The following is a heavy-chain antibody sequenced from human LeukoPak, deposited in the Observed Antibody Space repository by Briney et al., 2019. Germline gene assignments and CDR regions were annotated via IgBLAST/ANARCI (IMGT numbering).Heavy chain of an antibody. D-gene: IGHD4-17*01. CDR1: GGSISSYY. J-gene: IGHJ4*02. CDR2: IYYSGST. Sequence: SETLSLTCTVSGGSISSYYWSWIRQPPGKGLEWIGYIYYSGSTNYNPSLKSRVTISVDTSKNQFSPKLSSVTDADTAVYYCARDARYGDYNYFDYWGQGTLVTVSS. V-gene: IGHV4-59*01. CDR3: ARDARYGDYNYFDY.